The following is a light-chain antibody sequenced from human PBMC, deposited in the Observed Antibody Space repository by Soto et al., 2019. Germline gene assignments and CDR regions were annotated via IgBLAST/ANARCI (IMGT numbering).Light chain of an antibody. Sequence: DIQMTQSPSSLSASVGDSVTITCRASEGIGNDLGWYQQKPGRAPKRLIYAASSLESEVPSRFSGRGSGTEFTLTVSSLQPEDFATYYCLQHNKYPLTFGERTKVEIK. V-gene: IGKV1-17*01. CDR3: LQHNKYPLT. J-gene: IGKJ4*01. CDR2: AAS. CDR1: EGIGND.